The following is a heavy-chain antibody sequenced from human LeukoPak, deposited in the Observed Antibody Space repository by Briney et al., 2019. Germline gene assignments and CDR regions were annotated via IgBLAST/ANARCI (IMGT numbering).Heavy chain of an antibody. CDR1: GYTFTSYY. V-gene: IGHV1-2*02. Sequence: ASVKVSCKASGYTFTSYYMHWVRQAPGQGLEWMGWINPNSGSTNYAQKFQGRVTMTRDTSISTAYMELSRLRSDDTAVYYCARFHYYDSSGYFDYWGQGTLVTVSS. CDR3: ARFHYYDSSGYFDY. D-gene: IGHD3-22*01. CDR2: INPNSGST. J-gene: IGHJ4*02.